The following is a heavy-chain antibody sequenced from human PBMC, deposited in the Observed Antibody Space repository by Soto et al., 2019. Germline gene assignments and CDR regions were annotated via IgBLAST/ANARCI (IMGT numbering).Heavy chain of an antibody. CDR3: ARERYCISTSCPRGGFDY. D-gene: IGHD2-2*01. CDR1: GGTFSSYA. Sequence: QVQLVQSGAEVKKPGSSVKVSCKASGGTFSSYAISWVRQAPGQGLEWMGGIIPIFGTANYAQKFQGRVTITADESTSTAYMELSSLRSEDMAVYYCARERYCISTSCPRGGFDYWGQGTLVTVSS. V-gene: IGHV1-69*12. CDR2: IIPIFGTA. J-gene: IGHJ4*02.